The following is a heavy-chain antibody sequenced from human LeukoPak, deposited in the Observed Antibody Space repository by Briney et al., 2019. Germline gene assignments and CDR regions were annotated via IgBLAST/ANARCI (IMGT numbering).Heavy chain of an antibody. D-gene: IGHD3-22*01. V-gene: IGHV3-74*01. CDR1: GFTFSSYG. CDR2: INTDGSST. Sequence: GGSLRLSCAASGFTFSSYGMHWVRQAPGKGLVWVSRINTDGSSTSYADSVKGRFTISRDNAKNTLYLQMNSLRAEDTAVYYCARAGTYYYDNSGYSNWGQGTLVTVSS. CDR3: ARAGTYYYDNSGYSN. J-gene: IGHJ4*02.